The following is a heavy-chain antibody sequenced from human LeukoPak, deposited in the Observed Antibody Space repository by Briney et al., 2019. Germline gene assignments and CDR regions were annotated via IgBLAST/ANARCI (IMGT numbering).Heavy chain of an antibody. CDR1: GFTFSSYW. V-gene: IGHV3-7*01. CDR3: ASMINYGGNSGNFDY. CDR2: IKQDGSEK. D-gene: IGHD4-23*01. J-gene: IGHJ4*02. Sequence: GGSLRLSCAASGFTFSSYWMSWVRQAPGKGLEWVANIKQDGSEKYYVDSVKGRFTISRDNAKNSLYLQMNSLRAEDTAVYYCASMINYGGNSGNFDYWGQGTLVTVSP.